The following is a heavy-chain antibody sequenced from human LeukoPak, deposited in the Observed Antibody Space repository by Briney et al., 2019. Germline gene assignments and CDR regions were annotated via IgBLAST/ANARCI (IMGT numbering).Heavy chain of an antibody. CDR3: ARNRGDPSYFDY. CDR2: ISTSSSYI. D-gene: IGHD4-17*01. CDR1: GFTFSSYS. V-gene: IGHV3-21*01. J-gene: IGHJ4*02. Sequence: PGGSLRLSCTASGFTFSSYSRNWFRQAPGKGLEWVSSISTSSSYIYYADSVKGRFTISRNNPKNSLYLQMNSLRAEDTAVYFCARNRGDPSYFDYWGQGTLVTVSS.